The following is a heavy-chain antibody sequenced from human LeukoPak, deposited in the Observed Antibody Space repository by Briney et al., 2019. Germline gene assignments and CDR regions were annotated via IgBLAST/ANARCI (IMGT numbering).Heavy chain of an antibody. Sequence: GGSLRLSCAASGFTFSNYAMSWVRQAPGKGLESLSAISGTGGITYYADSVKGRFTISRDNSKNTLYLQMNSLRAEDTAVYYCAKSLGSVVVTANDYWGQGTLVTVSS. J-gene: IGHJ4*02. CDR1: GFTFSNYA. V-gene: IGHV3-23*01. D-gene: IGHD2-21*02. CDR3: AKSLGSVVVTANDY. CDR2: ISGTGGIT.